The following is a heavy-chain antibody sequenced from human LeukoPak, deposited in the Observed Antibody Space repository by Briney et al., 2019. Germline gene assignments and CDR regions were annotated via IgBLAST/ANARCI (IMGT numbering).Heavy chain of an antibody. CDR3: TTAVTVYYYYYGMDV. Sequence: GGSLRLSCAASGFTFSNAWMSWVRQAPGEGLEWVGRIKSKTDGGTTDYAAPVKGRFTISRDDSKNTLYLQMNSLKTEDTAVYYCTTAVTVYYYYYGMDVWGQGTTVTVSS. V-gene: IGHV3-15*01. CDR1: GFTFSNAW. CDR2: IKSKTDGGTT. J-gene: IGHJ6*02. D-gene: IGHD4-17*01.